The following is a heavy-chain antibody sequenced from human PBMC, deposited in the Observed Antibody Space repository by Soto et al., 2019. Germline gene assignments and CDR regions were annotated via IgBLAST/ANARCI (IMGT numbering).Heavy chain of an antibody. CDR3: ATQTCSGGSCYYAY. J-gene: IGHJ4*02. V-gene: IGHV1-2*02. CDR2: INPNSGGT. Sequence: ASVKVSCKASGYTFTGYYMHWVRQAPGQGLEWMGWINPNSGGTNYAQKFQGRVTMTRDTSISTAYMELSRLRSDDTAVYYCATQTCSGGSCYYAYWGQGTLVTVS. D-gene: IGHD2-15*01. CDR1: GYTFTGYY.